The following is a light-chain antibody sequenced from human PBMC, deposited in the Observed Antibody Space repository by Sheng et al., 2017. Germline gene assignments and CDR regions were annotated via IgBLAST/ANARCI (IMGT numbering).Light chain of an antibody. Sequence: SYELTQPPSVSVSPGQTATITCSGDQLPKQYAYWYQQKPGQAPVLLIYKDSERPSEIPERFSGSSSGTTVTLTISGFQAEDEADYYCQSTDDSDTYVFGTGTKVTVL. CDR2: KDS. CDR1: QLPKQY. CDR3: QSTDDSDTYV. V-gene: IGLV3-25*03. J-gene: IGLJ1*01.